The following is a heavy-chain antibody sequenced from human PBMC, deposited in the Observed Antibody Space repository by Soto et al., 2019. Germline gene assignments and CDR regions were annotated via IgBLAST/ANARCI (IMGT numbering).Heavy chain of an antibody. CDR1: GFSLSSTRMA. CDR3: AHIVVAGLGYYFDY. J-gene: IGHJ4*02. CDR2: IYWDDDK. V-gene: IGHV2-5*02. Sequence: QITLKESGPPLVKPTQTLTLTCTFSGFSLSSTRMAVGWIRQPPGKALEWFALIYWDDDKRYSPFLKSRLTITKDTSKNQVVLTMSNMDPVDTARYYCAHIVVAGLGYYFDYWGQGTLVTVSS. D-gene: IGHD6-19*01.